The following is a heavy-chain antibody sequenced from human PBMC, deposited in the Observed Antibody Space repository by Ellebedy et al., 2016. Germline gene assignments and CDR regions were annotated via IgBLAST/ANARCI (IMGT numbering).Heavy chain of an antibody. CDR3: ASPLGNADAFDI. CDR1: GFTFSSYA. J-gene: IGHJ3*02. V-gene: IGHV3-30*14. D-gene: IGHD4-23*01. CDR2: ISYDGSNK. Sequence: GGSLRLXXAASGFTFSSYAMHWVRQAPGKGLEWVAVISYDGSNKYYADSVKGRFTISRDNSKNTLYLQMNSLRAEDTAVYYCASPLGNADAFDIWGQGTMVTVSS.